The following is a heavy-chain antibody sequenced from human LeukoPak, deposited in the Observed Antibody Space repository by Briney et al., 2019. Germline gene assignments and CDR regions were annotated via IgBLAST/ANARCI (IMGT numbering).Heavy chain of an antibody. CDR3: AKDIRYQLLYSFDY. CDR1: GFTFSSYA. J-gene: IGHJ4*02. CDR2: ISGSGGST. D-gene: IGHD2-2*02. V-gene: IGHV3-23*01. Sequence: GGSLRLSCAASGFTFSSYAMSWVRQVPGKGLEWVSAISGSGGSTYYADSVKGRFTISRDNSKNTLYLQMNSLRAEDTAVYYCAKDIRYQLLYSFDYWGQGTLVTVSS.